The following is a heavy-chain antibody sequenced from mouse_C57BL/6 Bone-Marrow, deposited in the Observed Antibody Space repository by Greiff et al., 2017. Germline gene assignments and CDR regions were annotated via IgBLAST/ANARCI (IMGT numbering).Heavy chain of an antibody. Sequence: DVMLVESGGDLVKPGGSLKLSCAASGFTFSSYGMSWVRQTPDKRLEWVATISSGGSYTYYPDSVKGRFPISRDNAKNTRYLQMSSLKSEDTAMYYCASLDRGYAMDYWGQGTSVTVSS. V-gene: IGHV5-6*02. CDR1: GFTFSSYG. CDR2: ISSGGSYT. J-gene: IGHJ4*01. CDR3: ASLDRGYAMDY. D-gene: IGHD3-2*01.